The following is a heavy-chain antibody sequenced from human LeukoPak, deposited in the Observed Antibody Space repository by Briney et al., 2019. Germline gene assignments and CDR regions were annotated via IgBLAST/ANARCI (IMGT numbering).Heavy chain of an antibody. CDR2: FDPEDGET. V-gene: IGHV1-24*01. CDR3: ATAHSGSSGCFQH. Sequence: ASVKVSCKVSGYTLTELSMHWVRQAPGKGLEWMGGFDPEDGETIYAQKFQGRVTMTEDTSTDTAYMELSRLRSEDTAVYYCATAHSGSSGCFQHWGQGTLVTVSS. CDR1: GYTLTELS. J-gene: IGHJ1*01. D-gene: IGHD1-26*01.